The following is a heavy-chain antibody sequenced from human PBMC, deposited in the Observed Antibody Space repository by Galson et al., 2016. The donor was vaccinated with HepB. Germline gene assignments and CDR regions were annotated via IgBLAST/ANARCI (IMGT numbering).Heavy chain of an antibody. V-gene: IGHV2-70*04. D-gene: IGHD3-16*01. CDR3: AQSYGYRKNWFDP. Sequence: PALVKPTQTLTLTCNVSGISLSTSTMRVSWIRQPPGKALEWLARIDWSDAKFYSTSLKTRLTISKDTSKNQVVLTLTNMDPVDTATYYCAQSYGYRKNWFDPWGQGTLVTVSS. CDR2: IDWSDAK. J-gene: IGHJ5*02. CDR1: GISLSTSTMR.